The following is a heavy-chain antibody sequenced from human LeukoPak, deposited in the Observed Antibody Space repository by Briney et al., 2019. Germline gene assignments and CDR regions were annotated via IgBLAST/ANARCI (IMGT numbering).Heavy chain of an antibody. V-gene: IGHV3-30*18. CDR3: AKEGYDSS. CDR2: ISYDGSNK. CDR1: GFTFSSYG. J-gene: IGHJ4*02. D-gene: IGHD3-22*01. Sequence: GRSLRLSCAASGFTFSSYGMHWVRQAPGKGLEWVAVISYDGSNKYYADSVKGRFTISRDNSKNTLYLQMNSLRAEDTAVYYCAKEGYDSSWGQGTLVTVSS.